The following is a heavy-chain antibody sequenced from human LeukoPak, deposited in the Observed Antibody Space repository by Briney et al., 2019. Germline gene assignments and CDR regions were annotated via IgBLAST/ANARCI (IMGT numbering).Heavy chain of an antibody. V-gene: IGHV3-53*01. J-gene: IGHJ4*02. CDR1: VFTVSGTH. CDR2: MYTGGTT. D-gene: IGHD5-18*01. Sequence: PGGSLRLSRAASVFTVSGTHMSWVRQARGKGLEWVSAMYTGGTTYYADSVTGRFTVSRDTSSNTLFLHMNSLRAEDTAVYYCAKDKATSGGGLAYWGQGTLVIVSS. CDR3: AKDKATSGGGLAY.